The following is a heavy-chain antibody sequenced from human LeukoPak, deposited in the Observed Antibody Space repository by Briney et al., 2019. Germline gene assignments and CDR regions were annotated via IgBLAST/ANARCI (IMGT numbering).Heavy chain of an antibody. Sequence: SETLSLACTVSGYSISNSYYWSWIRQPPGKGLEWIGEINHSGSTNYNPSLKSRVTISVDTSKNQFSLKLSSVTAADTAVYYCARRRMGGGGVLGYWGQGTLVTVSS. V-gene: IGHV4-34*01. CDR1: GYSISNSYY. CDR2: INHSGST. D-gene: IGHD2-21*01. J-gene: IGHJ4*02. CDR3: ARRRMGGGGVLGY.